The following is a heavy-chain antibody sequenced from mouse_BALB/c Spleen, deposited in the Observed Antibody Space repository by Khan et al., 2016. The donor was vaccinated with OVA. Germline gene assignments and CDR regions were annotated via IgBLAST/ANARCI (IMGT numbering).Heavy chain of an antibody. V-gene: IGHV5-4*02. CDR1: GFTFSDYY. J-gene: IGHJ3*01. CDR3: ARAGYGGFAY. Sequence: EVELVESGGGLVKPGGSLKLSCAASGFTFSDYYMYWVRQTPEKRLEWVAPISDGGSYTYYSDSVKGRFTITRDNDKNNLYLQMSSLKSADTAMYYCARAGYGGFAYWGQGTLVTVSA. CDR2: ISDGGSYT. D-gene: IGHD1-1*02.